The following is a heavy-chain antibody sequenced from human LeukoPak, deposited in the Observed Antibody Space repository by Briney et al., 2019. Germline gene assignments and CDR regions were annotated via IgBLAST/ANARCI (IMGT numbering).Heavy chain of an antibody. J-gene: IGHJ4*02. D-gene: IGHD6-19*01. CDR2: INHSGST. CDR1: GGSFSGYY. Sequence: SETLSLTCAVYGGSFSGYYWSWIRQPPGKGLEWIGEINHSGSTNYNPSLKSRVTISVDTSKNQFSLKLSSVTAADTAVYYCARVGSSGFFDYFDYWGQGTLVTVSS. CDR3: ARVGSSGFFDYFDY. V-gene: IGHV4-34*01.